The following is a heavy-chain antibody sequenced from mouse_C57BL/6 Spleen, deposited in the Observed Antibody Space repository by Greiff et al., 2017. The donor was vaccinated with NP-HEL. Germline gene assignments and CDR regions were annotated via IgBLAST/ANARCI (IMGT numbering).Heavy chain of an antibody. Sequence: EVQLVESRGGLVQPGGSLSLSCAASGFTFTDYYMSWVRQPPGKALEWLGFIRNKANGYATEYSASVKGRFTISRDNSQSILYLQMNALRAEDSATYYCARYGNYEDYAMDYWGQGTSVTVSS. CDR3: ARYGNYEDYAMDY. V-gene: IGHV7-3*01. J-gene: IGHJ4*01. CDR1: GFTFTDYY. D-gene: IGHD2-1*01. CDR2: IRNKANGYAT.